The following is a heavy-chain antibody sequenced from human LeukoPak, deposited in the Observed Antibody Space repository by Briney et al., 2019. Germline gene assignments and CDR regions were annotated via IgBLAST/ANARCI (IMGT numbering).Heavy chain of an antibody. J-gene: IGHJ4*02. Sequence: ASVKVSCKASGYIFTSYGINWVRQAPGQGLEWMGWISAYNAHTNYAQKLQGRVTMTTDTSTSTAYMELRSLRSDDTAVYYCARSLIPYDSSGYYPFDYWGQGTLVTVSS. V-gene: IGHV1-18*01. D-gene: IGHD3-22*01. CDR2: ISAYNAHT. CDR1: GYIFTSYG. CDR3: ARSLIPYDSSGYYPFDY.